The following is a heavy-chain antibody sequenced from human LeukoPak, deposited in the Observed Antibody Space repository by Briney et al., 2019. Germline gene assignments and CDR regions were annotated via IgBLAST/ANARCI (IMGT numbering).Heavy chain of an antibody. V-gene: IGHV3-74*01. D-gene: IGHD3-22*01. CDR3: ARGHHYYDSSAYYY. Sequence: GGSLRLSCAASGFTFISYWMHWVRQAPGRGLVWVSRINSDGSTTSYAASVKGRFTISRDTAKNTLYLQMNSLRAEDTAVYYCARGHHYYDSSAYYYWGQGTLVTVSS. J-gene: IGHJ4*02. CDR1: GFTFISYW. CDR2: INSDGSTT.